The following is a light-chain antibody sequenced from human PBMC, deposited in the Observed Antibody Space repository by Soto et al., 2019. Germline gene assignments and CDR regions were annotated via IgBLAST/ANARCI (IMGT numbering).Light chain of an antibody. CDR3: MHGTHWPPT. V-gene: IGKV2-30*01. CDR1: RSLVYSDGNAY. Sequence: DVVMTQSPLSLPVTLGQPASISCRSSRSLVYSDGNAYLNWFHQRPGQSPRRLIYKASNRDSGVPARFSGSGSGTDFTLHINRVEAEDVGVYYCMHGTHWPPTFGRGTRVEIE. J-gene: IGKJ1*01. CDR2: KAS.